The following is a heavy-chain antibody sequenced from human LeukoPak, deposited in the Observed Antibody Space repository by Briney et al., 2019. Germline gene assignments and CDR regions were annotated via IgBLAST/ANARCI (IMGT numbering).Heavy chain of an antibody. CDR2: VWYDGKNK. J-gene: IGHJ6*02. CDR3: AKRGTRATHGMDV. Sequence: GGSLRLSCAASGFTFSSYGIHWVRQAPGKGLEWVAVVWYDGKNKFYGDSVKGRFTISRDNSKNTVDLQMNSLRVEDTAVYYCAKRGTRATHGMDVWGQGTTVTVSS. CDR1: GFTFSSYG. V-gene: IGHV3-33*06. D-gene: IGHD3-16*01.